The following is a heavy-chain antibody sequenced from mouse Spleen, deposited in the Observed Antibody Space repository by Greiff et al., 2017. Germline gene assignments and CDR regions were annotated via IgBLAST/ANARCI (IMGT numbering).Heavy chain of an antibody. CDR2: IYPRSGNT. Sequence: QVQLQQSGAELARPGASVKLSCKASGYTFTSYGISWVKQRTGQGLEWIGEIYPRSGNTYYNEKFKGKATLTADKSSSTAYMELRSLTSEDSAVYFCARSVWQVGDYYAMDYWGQGTSVTVSS. V-gene: IGHV1-81*01. J-gene: IGHJ4*01. CDR3: ARSVWQVGDYYAMDY. D-gene: IGHD1-3*01. CDR1: GYTFTSYG.